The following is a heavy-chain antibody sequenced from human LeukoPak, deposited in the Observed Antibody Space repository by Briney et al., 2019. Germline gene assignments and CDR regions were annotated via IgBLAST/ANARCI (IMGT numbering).Heavy chain of an antibody. V-gene: IGHV3-53*01. CDR1: GLTVSGNY. CDR2: ICSGGIT. J-gene: IGHJ4*02. D-gene: IGHD2-2*01. Sequence: GGSLRLSCAASGLTVSGNYVSWVRQAPGKGLEWVSVICSGGITSYSDSVKGRFTISRDNSKNTVYVQMSSLRVEDTAVYYCAGGMPHQYWGQGTLITVSS. CDR3: AGGMPHQY.